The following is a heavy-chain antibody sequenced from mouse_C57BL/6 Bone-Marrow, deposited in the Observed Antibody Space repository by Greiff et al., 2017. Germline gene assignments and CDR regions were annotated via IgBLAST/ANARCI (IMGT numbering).Heavy chain of an antibody. Sequence: QVQLQQPGAELVKPGASVKLSCKASGYTFTSYWMQWVKQRPGQGLEWIGEIDPSDSYTNYNQKFKGKATLPVDTSSSTAYMQLSSLTSEDSAVYYCARDGYDGFAYWGQGTLVTVSA. CDR1: GYTFTSYW. J-gene: IGHJ3*01. D-gene: IGHD2-2*01. CDR3: ARDGYDGFAY. CDR2: IDPSDSYT. V-gene: IGHV1-50*01.